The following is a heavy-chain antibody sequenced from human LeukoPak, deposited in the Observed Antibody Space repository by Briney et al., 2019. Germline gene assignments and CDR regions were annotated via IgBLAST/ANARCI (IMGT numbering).Heavy chain of an antibody. D-gene: IGHD3-10*01. CDR2: ISYDGSNK. J-gene: IGHJ4*02. V-gene: IGHV3-30*18. CDR3: AKERLDYYGSGSYYRGFDY. CDR1: GFTFSSYG. Sequence: GRSLRLSCAASGFTFSSYGMHWVRQAPGKGLEWVAVISYDGSNKYYADSVKGRFTISRDNSKNTLYLQMNSLRAEDTAVYYCAKERLDYYGSGSYYRGFDYWGQGTLVTVSS.